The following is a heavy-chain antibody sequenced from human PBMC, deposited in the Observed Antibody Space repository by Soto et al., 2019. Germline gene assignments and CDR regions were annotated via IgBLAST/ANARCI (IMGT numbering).Heavy chain of an antibody. CDR1: GYTFRSYD. J-gene: IGHJ5*02. CDR2: MSPNSGAT. Sequence: ASVKVSCKASGYTFRSYDINWVRQAPGQGLEWVGWMSPNSGATGYARKFQDRVTMTRDTSISTAYMELSSLMSEDTAVYYCARDYGGNSGWFDPWGQGTLVTVYS. D-gene: IGHD4-17*01. CDR3: ARDYGGNSGWFDP. V-gene: IGHV1-8*01.